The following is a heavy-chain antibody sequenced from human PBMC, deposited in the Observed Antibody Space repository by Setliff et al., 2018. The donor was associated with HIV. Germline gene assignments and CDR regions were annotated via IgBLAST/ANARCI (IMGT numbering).Heavy chain of an antibody. Sequence: PSETLSLTCAIFGGSISRSTYYWGWIRQPPGKGLEWIGALSSNGNSYYNPSYKSRVTISIDSSKNLFSLRLNSLTAADMAVYYCAAQDLAEVRWYYMDYWGQGAPVTVSS. CDR3: AAQDLAEVRWYYMDY. CDR2: LSSNGNS. V-gene: IGHV4-39*07. D-gene: IGHD2-15*01. CDR1: GGSISRSTYY. J-gene: IGHJ4*02.